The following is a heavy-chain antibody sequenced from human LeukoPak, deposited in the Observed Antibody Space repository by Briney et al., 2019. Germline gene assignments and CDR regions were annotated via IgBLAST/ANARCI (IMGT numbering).Heavy chain of an antibody. CDR1: GFTFSDYA. Sequence: PGGSLRLSCLGSGFTFSDYAMTWVRQAPGNGLEWVGFIRNKANGGTADYAASVKGRFSISRDDSKTIAYLQMNSLKTEDTAVYYCSRAYSTGWLGINDYWGQGALVTVSS. J-gene: IGHJ4*02. CDR2: IRNKANGGTA. D-gene: IGHD6-19*01. CDR3: SRAYSTGWLGINDY. V-gene: IGHV3-49*04.